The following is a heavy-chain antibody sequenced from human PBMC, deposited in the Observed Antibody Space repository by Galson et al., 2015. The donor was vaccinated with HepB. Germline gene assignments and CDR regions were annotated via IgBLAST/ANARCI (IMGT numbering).Heavy chain of an antibody. D-gene: IGHD5-18*01. CDR2: IWYDGSNK. Sequence: SLRLSCAASGFTFSSYGMHWVRQAPGKGLEWVAVIWYDGSNKYYADSVKGRFTISRDNSKNTLYLQMNSLRAEDTAVYYCARERVWDSYGYGAFDIWGQGTMVTVSS. V-gene: IGHV3-33*08. CDR3: ARERVWDSYGYGAFDI. J-gene: IGHJ3*02. CDR1: GFTFSSYG.